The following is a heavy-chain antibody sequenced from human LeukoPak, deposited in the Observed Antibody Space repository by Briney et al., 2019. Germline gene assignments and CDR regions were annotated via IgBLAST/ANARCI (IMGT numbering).Heavy chain of an antibody. V-gene: IGHV3-7*05. CDR1: GFSFSTYW. D-gene: IGHD4-23*01. CDR2: IKQDGSEK. Sequence: GGCLRLSCAASGFSFSTYWMSWVRQAPGKGLEWVANIKQDGSEKYYVDSVKGRFTISRDNAKNSLFLQMNSLRAEDTALYYCSGGNSFDYWGQGTLVTVFS. J-gene: IGHJ4*02. CDR3: SGGNSFDY.